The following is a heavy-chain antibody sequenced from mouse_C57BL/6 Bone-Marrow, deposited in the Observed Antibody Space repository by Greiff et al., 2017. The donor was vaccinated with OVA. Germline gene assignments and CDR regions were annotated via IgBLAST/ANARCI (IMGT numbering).Heavy chain of an antibody. J-gene: IGHJ4*01. CDR1: GYTFTDYY. D-gene: IGHD1-1*01. CDR2: INPNNGGT. Sequence: EVQLQQSGPELVKPGASVKISCKASGYTFTDYYMNWVKQSHGKSLEWIGDINPNNGGTSYNQKFKGKATLTVDKSSSTAYMELRSLTSEDSAVYYCARSRDYYGSSSYAMDYWGQGTSVTVSS. V-gene: IGHV1-26*01. CDR3: ARSRDYYGSSSYAMDY.